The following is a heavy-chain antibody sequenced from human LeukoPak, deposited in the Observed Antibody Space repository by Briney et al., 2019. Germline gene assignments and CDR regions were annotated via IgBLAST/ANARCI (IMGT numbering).Heavy chain of an antibody. J-gene: IGHJ4*02. CDR1: GFTFSTYS. CDR3: ARDYYDSNWTPDY. CDR2: ISSSSSYI. Sequence: PGGSLRLSCAASGFTFSTYSMNWVRQAPGKGLEWVSSISSSSSYIYYADSVKGRFTISRDNAKNSLYLQMNSLRAEDTAVYYCARDYYDSNWTPDYWGQGTLVTVSS. V-gene: IGHV3-21*01. D-gene: IGHD3-22*01.